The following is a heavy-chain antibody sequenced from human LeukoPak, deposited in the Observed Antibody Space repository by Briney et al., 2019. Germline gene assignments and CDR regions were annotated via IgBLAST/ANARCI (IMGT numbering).Heavy chain of an antibody. V-gene: IGHV1-69*13. CDR2: IIPIFGTA. D-gene: IGHD4-23*01. Sequence: SVKVSCKASGGTFSSYAISWVRQAPGQGLEWMGGIIPIFGTANYAQKFQGRVTITADEPTSTAYMELSSLRSEDTAVYYCARDRALGGKAEDAFDIWGQGTMVTVSS. J-gene: IGHJ3*02. CDR3: ARDRALGGKAEDAFDI. CDR1: GGTFSSYA.